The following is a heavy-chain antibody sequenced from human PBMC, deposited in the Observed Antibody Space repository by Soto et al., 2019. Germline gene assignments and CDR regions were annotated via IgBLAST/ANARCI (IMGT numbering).Heavy chain of an antibody. CDR1: GGSISSYY. CDR2: IYYSGST. J-gene: IGHJ5*02. D-gene: IGHD5-18*01. Sequence: SETLSLTCTVSGGSISSYYWSWIRQPPGKGLEWIGYIYYSGSTNYNPSLKSRVTISVDTSKNQFSLKLSSVTAADTAVYYCARDLGYSYGYWFDPWGQGTLVTVSS. V-gene: IGHV4-59*01. CDR3: ARDLGYSYGYWFDP.